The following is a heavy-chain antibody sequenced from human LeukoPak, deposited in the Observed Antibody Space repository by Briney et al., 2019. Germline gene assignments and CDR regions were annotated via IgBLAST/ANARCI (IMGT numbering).Heavy chain of an antibody. CDR2: ISYHGRNT. Sequence: PGRSLRLSCAASGFTFTGFSIHWVRQPPGKGLECVALISYHGRNTYYADSVEGRFTISRDNSKNTLYLQMSSLRAEDTAVYYCVRSHPSDTSGWSNPYFDNWGQGTLVTVSS. CDR1: GFTFTGFS. CDR3: VRSHPSDTSGWSNPYFDN. D-gene: IGHD3-22*01. J-gene: IGHJ4*02. V-gene: IGHV3-30*04.